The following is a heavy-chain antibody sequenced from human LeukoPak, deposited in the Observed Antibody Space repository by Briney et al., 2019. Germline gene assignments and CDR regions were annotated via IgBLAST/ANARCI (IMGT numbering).Heavy chain of an antibody. D-gene: IGHD5-12*01. V-gene: IGHV3-48*03. CDR2: ISSSGSAI. Sequence: GGSLRLSCAASGFTFSSYEMNWVRQAPGKGLEWVSYISSSGSAIYYADSVKGRLTISRDNAKNSLYLQMNSLRAEDTAVYYCARDQYSGYAADVDWFDPWGQGTLVTVSS. J-gene: IGHJ5*02. CDR1: GFTFSSYE. CDR3: ARDQYSGYAADVDWFDP.